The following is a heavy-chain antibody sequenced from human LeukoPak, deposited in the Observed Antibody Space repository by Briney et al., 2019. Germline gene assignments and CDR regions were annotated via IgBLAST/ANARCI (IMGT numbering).Heavy chain of an antibody. CDR2: INPSGGST. Sequence: GASVKVSCKASGGTFSSYAISWVRQAPGQGLEWMGIINPSGGSTSYAQKFQGRVTMTRDTSTSTVYMELSGLRSEDTAVYYCARGPPIAVAGTNFDYWGQGTLVTVSS. CDR3: ARGPPIAVAGTNFDY. J-gene: IGHJ4*02. V-gene: IGHV1-46*01. CDR1: GGTFSSYA. D-gene: IGHD6-19*01.